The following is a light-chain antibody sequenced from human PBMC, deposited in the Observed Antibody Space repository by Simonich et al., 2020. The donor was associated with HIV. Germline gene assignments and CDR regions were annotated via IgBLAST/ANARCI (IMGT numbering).Light chain of an antibody. CDR1: QILLHSNGYNY. CDR3: MQALQTPRT. J-gene: IGKJ4*01. V-gene: IGKV2-28*01. Sequence: DIVMTQSPLSLPVTPGEPASIPCRSSQILLHSNGYNYLVWYLQKPGQSPQLLIYLGSNRASGVPDRFSGSGSGTDFTLKISRVEAEDVGVYYCMQALQTPRTFGGGTKVEIK. CDR2: LGS.